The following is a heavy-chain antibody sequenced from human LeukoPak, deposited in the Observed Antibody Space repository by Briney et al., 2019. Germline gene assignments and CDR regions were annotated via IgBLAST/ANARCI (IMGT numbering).Heavy chain of an antibody. J-gene: IGHJ4*02. D-gene: IGHD4-23*01. CDR2: IYYSGST. Sequence: SETLSLTCTVSGGSISSSSYYWGWIRQPPGKGLEWIGSIYYSGSTYYNPSLKSRVTISVDTSKNQFSLKLSSVTAADTAVYYCARGLPYGGETNFDYWGQGTLVTVSS. CDR3: ARGLPYGGETNFDY. CDR1: GGSISSSSYY. V-gene: IGHV4-39*07.